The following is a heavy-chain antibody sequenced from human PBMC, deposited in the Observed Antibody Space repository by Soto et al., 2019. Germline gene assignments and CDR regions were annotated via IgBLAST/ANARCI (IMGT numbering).Heavy chain of an antibody. Sequence: GASVKVSCKASGYTFTSYAMHWVRQAPGQRLEWMGWINAGNGNTKYSQKFQGRVTITRDTSASTAYMELSSLRSEDTAVYYCARDGNSGSYQPTTFDVWGQGILVTVSS. D-gene: IGHD1-26*01. V-gene: IGHV1-3*01. CDR1: GYTFTSYA. CDR2: INAGNGNT. J-gene: IGHJ4*02. CDR3: ARDGNSGSYQPTTFDV.